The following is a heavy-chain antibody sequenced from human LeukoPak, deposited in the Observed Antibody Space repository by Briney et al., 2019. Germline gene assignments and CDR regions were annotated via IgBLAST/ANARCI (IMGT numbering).Heavy chain of an antibody. Sequence: PGGSLRLSRSASGFTFSSYAMSWVRQAPGKGLEWVSAISASGGSTYYADSVTGRFTISRDNSKNTLYLQMNSLRAEDTAVYYCAKRPFERPRGGFDIWGQGTMVTVSS. CDR3: AKRPFERPRGGFDI. CDR2: ISASGGST. CDR1: GFTFSSYA. V-gene: IGHV3-23*01. J-gene: IGHJ3*02. D-gene: IGHD3-16*01.